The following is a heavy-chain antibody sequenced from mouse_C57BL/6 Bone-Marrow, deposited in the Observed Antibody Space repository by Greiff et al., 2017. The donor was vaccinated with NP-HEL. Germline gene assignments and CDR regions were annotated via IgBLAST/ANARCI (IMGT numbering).Heavy chain of an antibody. J-gene: IGHJ2*01. Sequence: QVQLQQSGPGLVQPSQSLSITCTVSGFSLTSYGVHWVRQSPGKGLEWLGVIWSGGSTDYNAAFISRLSISKDNSKSQVFVKMNSLQADDTAIYYCARNNDYYGSSLDYWGQGTTLTVSS. V-gene: IGHV2-2*01. D-gene: IGHD1-1*01. CDR2: IWSGGST. CDR1: GFSLTSYG. CDR3: ARNNDYYGSSLDY.